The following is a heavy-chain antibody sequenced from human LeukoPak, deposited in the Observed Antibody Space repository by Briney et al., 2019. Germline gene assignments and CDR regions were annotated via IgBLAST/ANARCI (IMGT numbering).Heavy chain of an antibody. CDR2: MNPNSGHT. J-gene: IGHJ4*02. Sequence: ASVKVSCTASVYTFTSYDIIWVRQASGQGLEWMGWMNPNSGHTGYAQKFQGRVTMTRTTSISTAYMELTSLTSEDSAVYYCARSIVGVRKRNDYWGQGTLVTVSS. D-gene: IGHD1-26*01. CDR1: VYTFTSYD. CDR3: ARSIVGVRKRNDY. V-gene: IGHV1-8*01.